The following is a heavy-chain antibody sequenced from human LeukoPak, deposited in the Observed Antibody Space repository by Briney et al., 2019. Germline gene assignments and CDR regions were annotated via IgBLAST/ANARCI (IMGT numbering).Heavy chain of an antibody. D-gene: IGHD3-22*01. J-gene: IGHJ4*02. CDR2: IYYSGTT. CDR3: ASTWLLPL. Sequence: SETLSLTCTVSGDSISSYYWSWIRQSPGKGLEWIGYIYYSGTTNYNPSLKSRVTISVDTSRNQFSLKLSSVTAADTAIYYCASTWLLPLWGQGTLVTVSS. CDR1: GDSISSYY. V-gene: IGHV4-59*12.